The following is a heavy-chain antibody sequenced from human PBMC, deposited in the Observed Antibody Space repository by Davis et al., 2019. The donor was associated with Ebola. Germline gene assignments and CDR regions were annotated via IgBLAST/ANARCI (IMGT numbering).Heavy chain of an antibody. J-gene: IGHJ4*02. D-gene: IGHD4-17*01. CDR2: IRSKANSYAT. CDR3: TTTTVTTDY. CDR1: GFTFSGSG. V-gene: IGHV3-73*01. Sequence: GESLKISCAASGFTFSGSGMHWVRQASGKGLEWVGRIRSKANSYATAYAASVKGRFTISRDDSKNTAYLQMNSLKTEDTAVYYCTTTTVTTDYWDLGTLVTVSS.